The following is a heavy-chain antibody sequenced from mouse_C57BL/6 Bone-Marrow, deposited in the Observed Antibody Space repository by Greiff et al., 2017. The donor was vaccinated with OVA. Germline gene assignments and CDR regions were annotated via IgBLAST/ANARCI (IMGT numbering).Heavy chain of an antibody. CDR3: ARGGTSPFAY. CDR2: INPSTGGT. CDR1: GYSFTGYY. Sequence: EVQGVESGPELVKPGASVKISCKASGYSFTGYYMNWVKQSPDKSLEWIGEINPSTGGTTYNQKFQAKATLTVDKSSSTAYMQLKSRTSEDSAVYYCARGGTSPFAYWGQGTLVTVSA. J-gene: IGHJ3*01. V-gene: IGHV1-42*01. D-gene: IGHD4-1*01.